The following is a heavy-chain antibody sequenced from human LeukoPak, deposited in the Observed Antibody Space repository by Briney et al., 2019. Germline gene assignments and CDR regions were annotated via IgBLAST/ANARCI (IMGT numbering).Heavy chain of an antibody. D-gene: IGHD5-24*01. CDR3: ASWDVGRGIDY. Sequence: GRSLRLSCAASGFTVSSNYMSWVRQAPGKGLEWVSVIYSGGSTYYADSVKGRFTISRDNSKNTLYLQMNSLRAEDTAVYYCASWDVGRGIDYWGQGTLVTVSS. CDR1: GFTVSSNY. J-gene: IGHJ4*02. CDR2: IYSGGST. V-gene: IGHV3-66*01.